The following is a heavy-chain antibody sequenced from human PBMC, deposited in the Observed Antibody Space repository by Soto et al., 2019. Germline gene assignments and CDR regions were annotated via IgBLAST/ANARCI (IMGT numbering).Heavy chain of an antibody. D-gene: IGHD3-16*02. CDR2: ISSSGSTI. J-gene: IGHJ4*02. Sequence: PGGSLRLSCAASGFTFGSYEMNWVRQAPGKGLEWVSYISSSGSTIYYADSVKGRFTISRDNAKNSLYLQMSSLRAEDTAVYYCARESIDDYGDFWGQGTLVTVSS. CDR3: ARESIDDYGDF. CDR1: GFTFGSYE. V-gene: IGHV3-48*03.